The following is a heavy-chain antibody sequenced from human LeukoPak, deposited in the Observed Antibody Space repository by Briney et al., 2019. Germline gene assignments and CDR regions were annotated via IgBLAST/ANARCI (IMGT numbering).Heavy chain of an antibody. D-gene: IGHD3-10*01. J-gene: IGHJ4*02. CDR3: ARGLPYGSGTSWLKDC. CDR1: GFTFSTYS. CDR2: IFSDSTYI. Sequence: GGSLRLSCAASGFTFSTYSMNWVRQAPGKGLEWVSSIFSDSTYIYYADSVKGRFTISGDNARNSLYLQMNSLRAGDTAVYYCARGLPYGSGTSWLKDCWGQGTLVTVSS. V-gene: IGHV3-21*01.